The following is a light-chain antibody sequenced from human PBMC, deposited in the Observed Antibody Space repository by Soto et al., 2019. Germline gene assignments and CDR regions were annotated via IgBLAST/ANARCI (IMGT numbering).Light chain of an antibody. Sequence: DIQMAQSPSALFASIGDRVSVTCRASQPIFTSLAWYQQKPGKAPKLLIYDASVLQTGVPSRFSGFSSGTDFTLTISGLQPDEFATYFCQQYKSYSAHGLTFGGGTKVGIK. J-gene: IGKJ4*01. CDR3: QQYKSYSAHGLT. CDR2: DAS. CDR1: QPIFTS. V-gene: IGKV1-5*01.